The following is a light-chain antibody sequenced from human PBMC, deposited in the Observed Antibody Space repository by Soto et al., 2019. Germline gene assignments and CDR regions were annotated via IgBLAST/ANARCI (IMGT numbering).Light chain of an antibody. J-gene: IGKJ4*01. CDR1: QSVSSY. CDR3: QQRSNWPLT. V-gene: IGKV3-11*01. Sequence: EIVLTQSPATLSLSPGERATLSCRASQSVSSYLAWYQQKPGQAPRLLIYDASNRATGIIARFSGSGSGTDFTLTISSLEPEDLSVYYCQQRSNWPLTFGGGTKVEIK. CDR2: DAS.